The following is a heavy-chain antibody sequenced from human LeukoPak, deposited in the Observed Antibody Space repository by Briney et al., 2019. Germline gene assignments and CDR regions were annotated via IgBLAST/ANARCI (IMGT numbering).Heavy chain of an antibody. V-gene: IGHV4-59*01. CDR1: GRSISTYY. J-gene: IGHJ4*02. Sequence: SETLSLTCTVSGRSISTYYWNWIRQPPGKGLEWLGYIYYSGSTNYSPSRKSRVTISVDTSKNQFSLKLSSVTAADTAMYYCARDGSARYYFDYWGQGTLVTVSS. CDR3: ARDGSARYYFDY. CDR2: IYYSGST.